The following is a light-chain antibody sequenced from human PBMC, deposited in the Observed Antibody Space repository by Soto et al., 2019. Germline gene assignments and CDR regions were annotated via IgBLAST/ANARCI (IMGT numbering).Light chain of an antibody. Sequence: QSALTQPASVSGSPGQSITISCTGTSSDVGSYNLVSWYQQHPGKAPKLMIYEGSKRPSGVSNRFSCSKSGNTASLTISGLQAEDEADYYCCSYAGSSTFGVVFGGGTKLTVL. CDR2: EGS. J-gene: IGLJ2*01. V-gene: IGLV2-23*03. CDR3: CSYAGSSTFGVV. CDR1: SSDVGSYNL.